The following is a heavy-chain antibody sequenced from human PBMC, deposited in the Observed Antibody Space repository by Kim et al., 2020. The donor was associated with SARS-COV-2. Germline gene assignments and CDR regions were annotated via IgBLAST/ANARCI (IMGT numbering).Heavy chain of an antibody. V-gene: IGHV3-23*01. D-gene: IGHD3-10*01. CDR3: ANGGLGSRYYFDY. J-gene: IGHJ4*02. Sequence: YADSVKGRFTISRDNSKNTLYLQMNSLRAEDTAVYYCANGGLGSRYYFDYWGQGTLVTVSS.